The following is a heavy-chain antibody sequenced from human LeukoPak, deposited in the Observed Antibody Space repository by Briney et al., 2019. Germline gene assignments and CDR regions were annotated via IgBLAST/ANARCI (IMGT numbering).Heavy chain of an antibody. CDR2: IYTSGST. V-gene: IGHV4-4*07. J-gene: IGHJ4*02. CDR1: GGSISSYY. D-gene: IGHD4-17*01. CDR3: ARSKWGYGDYGGEFDY. Sequence: SETLSLTCTVSGGSISSYYWSWILQPAGKGLEWIGRIYTSGSTNYNPSLKSRVTMSVDTSKNQFSLKLSSVTAADTAVYYCARSKWGYGDYGGEFDYWGQGTLVTVSS.